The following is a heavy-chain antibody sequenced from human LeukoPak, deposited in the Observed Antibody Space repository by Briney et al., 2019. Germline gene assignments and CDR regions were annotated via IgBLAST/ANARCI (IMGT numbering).Heavy chain of an antibody. CDR3: ARSPPIALRFLEWLASSYYGMDV. CDR1: GFTFSSYG. V-gene: IGHV3-33*08. D-gene: IGHD3-3*01. CDR2: IWYDGSNK. Sequence: GGSLRLSCAASGFTFSSYGMHWVRQAPGKGLEWVAVIWYDGSNKYYADSVKGRFTISRDNSKNTLYLQMNSLRAEDTAVYYCARSPPIALRFLEWLASSYYGMDVWGQGTTVTVSS. J-gene: IGHJ6*02.